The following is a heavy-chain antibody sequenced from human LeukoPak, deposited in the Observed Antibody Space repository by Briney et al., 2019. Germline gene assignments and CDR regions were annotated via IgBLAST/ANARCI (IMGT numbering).Heavy chain of an antibody. CDR2: IYYSGNT. CDR3: AGTYYYGSGTYT. D-gene: IGHD3-10*01. CDR1: GGSISSSSYY. V-gene: IGHV4-39*01. Sequence: SSETLSLTCAVSGGSISSSSYYWGWIRQPPGKGLEWIGNIYYSGNTYYNPSLKSRVTISVDTSKNQFSLKLSSVTAADTAVYYCAGTYYYGSGTYTWGQGTLVTVSS. J-gene: IGHJ5*02.